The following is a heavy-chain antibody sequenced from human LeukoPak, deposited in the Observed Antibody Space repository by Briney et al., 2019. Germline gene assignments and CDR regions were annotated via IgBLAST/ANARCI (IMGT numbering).Heavy chain of an antibody. Sequence: GGSLRLSCAASGFTFSSYGMHWVRQAPGKGLEWVAVMSYDGSNKYCADSVKGRFTISRDNSKNTLYLQMNSLRAEDTAVYYCAKDSQTGTFSWYFDLWGRGTLVTVSS. CDR1: GFTFSSYG. CDR2: MSYDGSNK. CDR3: AKDSQTGTFSWYFDL. J-gene: IGHJ2*01. D-gene: IGHD7-27*01. V-gene: IGHV3-30*18.